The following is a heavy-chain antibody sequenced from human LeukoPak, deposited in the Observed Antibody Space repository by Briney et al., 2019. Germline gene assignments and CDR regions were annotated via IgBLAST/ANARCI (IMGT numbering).Heavy chain of an antibody. CDR3: ARLPYYYDSSGYYSRQTPRSRFDY. V-gene: IGHV4-34*01. CDR2: INHSGST. Sequence: PSETLSLTCAVYGGSFSGYYWSWIRQPPGKGLEWIGEINHSGSTNYNPSLKSRVTISVDTSKNQFSLKLSSVTAADTAVYYCARLPYYYDSSGYYSRQTPRSRFDYWGQGTLVTVSS. CDR1: GGSFSGYY. J-gene: IGHJ4*02. D-gene: IGHD3-22*01.